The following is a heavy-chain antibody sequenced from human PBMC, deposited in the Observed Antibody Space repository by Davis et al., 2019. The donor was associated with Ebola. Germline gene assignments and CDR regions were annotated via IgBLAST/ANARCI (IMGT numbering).Heavy chain of an antibody. Sequence: SETLSLTCTVSGGSVSSGSYYWSWIRQPPGKGLEWIGEINHSGSTNYNPSLKSRVTISVDTSKNQFSLKLSSVTAADTAVYYCARALTTVTTVHSPYYYYYGMDVWGQGTTVTVS. CDR3: ARALTTVTTVHSPYYYYYGMDV. J-gene: IGHJ6*02. CDR1: GGSVSSGSYY. CDR2: INHSGST. D-gene: IGHD4-11*01. V-gene: IGHV4-61*01.